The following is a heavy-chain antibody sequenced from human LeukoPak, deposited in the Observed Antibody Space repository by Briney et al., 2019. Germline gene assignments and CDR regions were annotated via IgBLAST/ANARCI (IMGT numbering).Heavy chain of an antibody. V-gene: IGHV4-4*02. CDR3: GRKEATSHRVIDY. J-gene: IGHJ4*02. Sequence: SGTLSLTCAVSGVPLSTSHWWTWVRQPPEKGLEWIGEIYHSGSTNYNPSLKSRVTISVDKSKNQFSLRLSSVTAADTAVYFCGRKEATSHRVIDYWGQGTLVTVSS. CDR2: IYHSGST. CDR1: GVPLSTSHW.